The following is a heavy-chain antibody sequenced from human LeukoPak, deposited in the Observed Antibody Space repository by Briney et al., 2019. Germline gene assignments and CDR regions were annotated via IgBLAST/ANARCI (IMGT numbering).Heavy chain of an antibody. CDR1: GFTFSDYY. D-gene: IGHD1-1*01. CDR3: ARSLTTLTYEGY. V-gene: IGHV3-11*04. CDR2: ISSSGTTI. J-gene: IGHJ4*02. Sequence: PGGSLRLSCAVSGFTFSDYYMSWIRQAPGKGLEWISYISSSGTTIYYADSVKGRFTISRDNAKNSLYLQMNSLRAEDTAIYYCARSLTTLTYEGYWGQGTLVTVSS.